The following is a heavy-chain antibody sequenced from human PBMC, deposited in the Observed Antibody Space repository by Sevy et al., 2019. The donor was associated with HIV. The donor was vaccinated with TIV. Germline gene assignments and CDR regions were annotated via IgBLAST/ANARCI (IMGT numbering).Heavy chain of an antibody. Sequence: GGSLRLSCAASGFTFSHYAMHWIRQAPGKGLEWVAAISFDGAIRNYADSVRGRFTISRDDSKNTVYLHMRGLRSEDTAVYFCAKDHAVTTEWVVFDSWGQGTLVTVSS. D-gene: IGHD4-17*01. CDR3: AKDHAVTTEWVVFDS. CDR1: GFTFSHYA. J-gene: IGHJ4*02. V-gene: IGHV3-30*18. CDR2: ISFDGAIR.